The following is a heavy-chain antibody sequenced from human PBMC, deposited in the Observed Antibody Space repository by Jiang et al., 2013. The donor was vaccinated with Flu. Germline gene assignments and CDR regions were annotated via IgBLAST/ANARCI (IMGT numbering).Heavy chain of an antibody. Sequence: PGLVKPSQTLTLTCTVSGGSISSGTYYWNWIRQSAGKGLEWIGRVYVSGNTNYNPPLKSRASISLDTSRNQFSLELISVTAEDTAVYYCAAAEVLTPGPVFHFWGQGSLVSVSS. CDR3: AAAEVLTPGPVFHF. D-gene: IGHD4-23*01. CDR2: VYVSGNT. V-gene: IGHV4-61*02. CDR1: GGSISSGTYY. J-gene: IGHJ4*02.